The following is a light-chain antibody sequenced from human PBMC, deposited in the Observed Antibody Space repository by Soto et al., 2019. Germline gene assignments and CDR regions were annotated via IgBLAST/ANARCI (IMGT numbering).Light chain of an antibody. Sequence: EIVMTQSPAPLAVSPVERATLSCRASQSVSSYLAWYQQKPGQAPRLLIYDASNRATGIPARFSGSGSGTDFTLTISSLEPEDFAVYYCQQRSNWPRTFGQGRRLEI. J-gene: IGKJ5*01. CDR1: QSVSSY. CDR2: DAS. V-gene: IGKV3-11*01. CDR3: QQRSNWPRT.